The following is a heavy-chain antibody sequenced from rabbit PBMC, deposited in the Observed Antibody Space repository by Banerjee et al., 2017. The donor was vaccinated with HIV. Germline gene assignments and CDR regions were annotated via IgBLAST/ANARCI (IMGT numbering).Heavy chain of an antibody. CDR3: ARDLAGVIGWNFGL. V-gene: IGHV1S45*01. CDR2: IYAGSSGIT. Sequence: QEQLEESGGDLVKPEGSLTLTCTASGFSFSNKYVMCWVRQAPGKGLEWIACIYAGSSGITYYASWAKGRFTISSDNAQNTVDLQMNSLTAADTATYFCARDLAGVIGWNFGLWGPGTLVTVS. D-gene: IGHD4-1*01. CDR1: GFSFSNKYV. J-gene: IGHJ4*01.